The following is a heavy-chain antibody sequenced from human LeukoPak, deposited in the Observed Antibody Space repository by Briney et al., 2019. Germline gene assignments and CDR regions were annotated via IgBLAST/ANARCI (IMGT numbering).Heavy chain of an antibody. J-gene: IGHJ6*02. CDR3: ASFTGGSGSTYGMDV. D-gene: IGHD3-10*01. CDR1: GYTFTSYY. Sequence: AASVKVSCKASGYTFTSYYMHWVRQAPGQGLEWMGIINPSGGSTSYAQKFQGRVTMTRDTSTSTVYMELSSLRSEDTAVYYCASFTGGSGSTYGMDVWGQGTTVTVSS. V-gene: IGHV1-46*01. CDR2: INPSGGST.